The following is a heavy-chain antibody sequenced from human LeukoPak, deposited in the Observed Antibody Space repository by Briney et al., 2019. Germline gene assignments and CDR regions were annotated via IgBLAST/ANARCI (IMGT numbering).Heavy chain of an antibody. CDR3: ARHPNMVRGVPKQYYYYYMDV. D-gene: IGHD3-10*01. CDR1: GGSISSYY. CDR2: IYTSGST. V-gene: IGHV4-4*09. J-gene: IGHJ6*03. Sequence: PSETLSLTCTGSGGSISSYYWSWIRQPPGKGLEWIGYIYTSGSTNYNPSLKSRVTISVDTSKNQFSLKLSSVTAADTAVYYCARHPNMVRGVPKQYYYYYMDVWGKGTTVTVSS.